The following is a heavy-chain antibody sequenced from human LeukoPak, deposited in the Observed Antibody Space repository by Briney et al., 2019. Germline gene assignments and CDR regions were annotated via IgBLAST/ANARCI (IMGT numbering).Heavy chain of an antibody. D-gene: IGHD3-9*01. CDR3: ARGEPTGYSFL. V-gene: IGHV7-4-1*02. CDR2: IDTKTGNP. J-gene: IGHJ4*02. CDR1: GYIFTSLA. Sequence: ASVKVSCKASGYIFTSLAINWLRQAPGRRPEWMGWIDTKTGNPTYAQGFTGRFVFSLDTSVSTAYLQISGLKADDTAVYYCARGEPTGYSFLWGQGSLVTVSS.